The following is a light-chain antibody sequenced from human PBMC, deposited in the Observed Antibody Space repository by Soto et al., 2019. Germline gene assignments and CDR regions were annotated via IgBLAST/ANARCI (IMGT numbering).Light chain of an antibody. CDR3: CSYAGSSTSLLV. V-gene: IGLV2-23*02. CDR2: EVS. J-gene: IGLJ2*01. Sequence: QSVLTQPASVSGSPGQSITISCTGTSSDVGSYNLVSWYQQHPGKAPKLMIYEVSKRPSGVSNRFSGSKSGNTASLTISGLQAEDEADYYCCSYAGSSTSLLVFGGGTKLTVL. CDR1: SSDVGSYNL.